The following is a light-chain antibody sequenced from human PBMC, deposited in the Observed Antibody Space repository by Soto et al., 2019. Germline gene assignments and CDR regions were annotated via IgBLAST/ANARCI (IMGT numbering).Light chain of an antibody. CDR2: EVT. J-gene: IGLJ1*01. CDR3: SSYTNINTRACV. Sequence: QSVLTQPASVSGSPGQSITISCTGTSGDIGSYNRVSWYQQHPGKAPKLIIYEVTDRPSGASNRFSCSKSGDTASLTISGLQAEDEAEYYCSSYTNINTRACVFGTGTKVTVL. CDR1: SGDIGSYNR. V-gene: IGLV2-14*01.